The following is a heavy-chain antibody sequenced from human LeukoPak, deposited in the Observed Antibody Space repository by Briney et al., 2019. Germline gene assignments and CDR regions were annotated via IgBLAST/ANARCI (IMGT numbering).Heavy chain of an antibody. CDR2: VKQDGSEK. V-gene: IGHV3-7*01. J-gene: IGHJ3*02. CDR1: GFTFSSYC. CDR3: ARCGIHGYNYGHDAFDI. Sequence: PGGSLRLSCVASGFTFSSYCMSWVRQAPGKGLGWVANVKQDGSEKSYVDSAKGRFTISRDNAKNSLYLQMNGLRVEDTAVYYCARCGIHGYNYGHDAFDIWGQGTMVTVSS. D-gene: IGHD5-18*01.